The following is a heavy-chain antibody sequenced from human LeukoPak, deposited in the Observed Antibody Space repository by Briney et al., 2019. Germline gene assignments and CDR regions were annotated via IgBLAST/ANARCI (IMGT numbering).Heavy chain of an antibody. CDR3: AKFGPLDY. CDR1: TRSSDY. V-gene: IGHV3-23*01. CDR2: ISGSGGST. D-gene: IGHD3-10*01. Sequence: TRSSDYWGWVRQAPGKGLEWVSAISGSGGSTYYADSVKGRFTISRDNSKNTLYLQMNSLRAEDTAVYYCAKFGPLDYWGQGTLVTVSS. J-gene: IGHJ4*02.